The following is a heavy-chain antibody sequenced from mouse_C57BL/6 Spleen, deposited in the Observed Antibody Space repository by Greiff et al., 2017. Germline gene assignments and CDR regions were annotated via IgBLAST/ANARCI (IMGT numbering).Heavy chain of an antibody. CDR3: ARDGYYGKTFDY. D-gene: IGHD2-3*01. CDR2: IYPGAGDT. CDR1: GYAFSSSW. J-gene: IGHJ2*01. Sequence: QVQLKESGPELVKPGASVKISCKASGYAFSSSWMNWVKQRPGKGLEWIGRIYPGAGDTNYNGKFKGKATVTADKSSSTAYLQLSSLTSDDSAVYFCARDGYYGKTFDYWGQGTTLTVSS. V-gene: IGHV1-82*01.